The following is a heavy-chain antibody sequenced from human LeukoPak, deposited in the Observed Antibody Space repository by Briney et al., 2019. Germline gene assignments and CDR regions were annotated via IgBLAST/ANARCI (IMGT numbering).Heavy chain of an antibody. J-gene: IGHJ4*02. CDR2: IKTDGTT. V-gene: IGHV3-23*01. Sequence: GGSLRLSCRASGFTFSSYAMTWVRQAPGKGLEWVSVIKTDGTTDYADSVKGRLSISRDNSNNTLYLQMNSLRAEDTAVHYCAKDRGFWSGYPFHYWGQGTLVTVSS. D-gene: IGHD3-3*01. CDR3: AKDRGFWSGYPFHY. CDR1: GFTFSSYA.